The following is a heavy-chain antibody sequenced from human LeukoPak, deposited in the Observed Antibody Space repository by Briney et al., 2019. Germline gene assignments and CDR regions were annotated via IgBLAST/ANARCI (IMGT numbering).Heavy chain of an antibody. J-gene: IGHJ4*02. CDR2: IGTAGDT. V-gene: IGHV3-13*03. D-gene: IGHD3-10*01. CDR1: GFTFSSYD. CDR3: ARDSIRLDYYGSGSSFDY. Sequence: GGSLRLSCAACGFTFSSYDMHWVRQATGKGLEWVSAIGTAGDTYYPGSVKGQFTISRENAKNSLYLQMNSLRAGDTAVYYCARDSIRLDYYGSGSSFDYWGQGTLVTVSS.